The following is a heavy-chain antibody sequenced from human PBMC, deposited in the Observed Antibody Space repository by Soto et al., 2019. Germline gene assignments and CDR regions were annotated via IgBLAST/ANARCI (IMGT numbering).Heavy chain of an antibody. V-gene: IGHV3-30*18. CDR3: EKDRGYCNGGICYVFDY. Sequence: GGSLRLSCAASGFSFSTYGMHWVRQGPGKGLEWVAVRSYDGSNKYYADSVKGRSTISRDNSKNTLCLQMNSLRADDTAVYYCEKDRGYCNGGICYVFDYWGQGTMVTVSS. CDR2: RSYDGSNK. D-gene: IGHD2-15*01. CDR1: GFSFSTYG. J-gene: IGHJ4*02.